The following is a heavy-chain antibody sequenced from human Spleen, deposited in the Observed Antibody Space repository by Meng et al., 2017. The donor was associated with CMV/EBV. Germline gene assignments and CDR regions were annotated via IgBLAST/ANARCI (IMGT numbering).Heavy chain of an antibody. CDR2: IYYSGTT. V-gene: IGHV4-59*12. J-gene: IGHJ6*02. D-gene: IGHD5-12*01. Sequence: GSLRLSCTVSNVSISSYFWSWIRQPPGKGLEWIGYIYYSGTTNYNPSLKSRVTISVDTSKNQFSLRLTSVTAADTAVYYCATGGVDPSQCCMDVWGQGTTVTVSS. CDR3: ATGGVDPSQCCMDV. CDR1: NVSISSYF.